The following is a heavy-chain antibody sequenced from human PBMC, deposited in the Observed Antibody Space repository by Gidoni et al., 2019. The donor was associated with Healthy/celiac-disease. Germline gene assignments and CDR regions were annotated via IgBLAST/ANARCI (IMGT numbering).Heavy chain of an antibody. J-gene: IGHJ4*02. D-gene: IGHD5-18*01. CDR2: ISYDGSNK. CDR1: GFTFSSYG. V-gene: IGHV3-30*18. CDR3: AKEGALDTATQLAFDY. Sequence: QVQLVESGGGVVQPGRSLRLSCAASGFTFSSYGMHWVRQAPGKGLEWVAVISYDGSNKYYADSVKGQFTISRDNSKNTLYLQMNSLRAEDTAVYYCAKEGALDTATQLAFDYWGQGTLVTVSS.